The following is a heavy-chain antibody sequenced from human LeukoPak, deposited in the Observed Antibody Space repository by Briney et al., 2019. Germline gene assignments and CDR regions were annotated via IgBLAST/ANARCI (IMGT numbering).Heavy chain of an antibody. J-gene: IGHJ5*02. CDR2: IKQDGSEK. CDR3: ARDKAVGRNHGQIGP. CDR1: GFTFSSYW. Sequence: GGPLRLSCAASGFTFSSYWMSWVRQAPGKGLEWVANIKQDGSEKYYVDSVKGRFTISRDNAKNSLYLQMNSLRAEDTAVYYCARDKAVGRNHGQIGPWGQGTLVTVSS. D-gene: IGHD6-19*01. V-gene: IGHV3-7*01.